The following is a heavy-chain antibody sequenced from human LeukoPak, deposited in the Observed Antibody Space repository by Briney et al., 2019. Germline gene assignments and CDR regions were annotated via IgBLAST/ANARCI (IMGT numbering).Heavy chain of an antibody. V-gene: IGHV3-53*01. D-gene: IGHD3-10*01. Sequence: GGSLRLSCAASGFTVSSNYMSWVRQAPGKGLEWVSVIYSGGSTYYADSVKGRFTISRDNAKNSLYLQMNSLRAEDTAIYYCARDGYYGSGTYVFDPWGQGTLVTVSS. J-gene: IGHJ5*02. CDR1: GFTVSSNY. CDR3: ARDGYYGSGTYVFDP. CDR2: IYSGGST.